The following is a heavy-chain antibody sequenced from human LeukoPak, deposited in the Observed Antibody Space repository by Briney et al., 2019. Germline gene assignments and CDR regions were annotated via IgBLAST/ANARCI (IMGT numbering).Heavy chain of an antibody. CDR3: ARGSDLEGSFDY. CDR1: RFTFSSYN. Sequence: PGGSLRLSCAASRFTFSSYNMNWVRQAPGKGGEWVSSISTISNYIYYGDSVKGRLTISRDNPKHSLYLQMNSLRAEDTALYYCARGSDLEGSFDYWGQGTLVTVSS. V-gene: IGHV3-21*01. D-gene: IGHD5-24*01. J-gene: IGHJ4*02. CDR2: ISTISNYI.